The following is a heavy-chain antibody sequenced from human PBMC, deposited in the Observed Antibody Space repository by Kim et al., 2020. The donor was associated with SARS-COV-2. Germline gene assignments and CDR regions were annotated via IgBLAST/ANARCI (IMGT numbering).Heavy chain of an antibody. J-gene: IGHJ4*02. CDR2: ISYDGSNK. Sequence: GGSLRLSCAASGFTFSSYAMHWVRQAPGKGLEWVAVISYDGSNKYYADSVKGRFTISRDNSKNTLYLQMNSLRAEDTAVYYCARSGAWGQQLVRGESYFDYWGQGTLVTVSS. D-gene: IGHD6-13*01. CDR1: GFTFSSYA. CDR3: ARSGAWGQQLVRGESYFDY. V-gene: IGHV3-30-3*01.